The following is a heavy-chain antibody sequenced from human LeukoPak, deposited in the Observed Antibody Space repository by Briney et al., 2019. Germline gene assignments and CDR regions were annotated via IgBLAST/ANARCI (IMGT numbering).Heavy chain of an antibody. V-gene: IGHV1-69*05. CDR2: IIPIFGTS. CDR1: GGSFNAYA. D-gene: IGHD5-18*01. Sequence: SVKVSCKASGGSFNAYAISWVRQAPGQGLEWMGGIIPIFGTSNYAQKLQGRVTISTDEYTSTAYMEVSSLRSEDTAIYYCARGLDASMETAYDYWGQGTLVTVSS. CDR3: ARGLDASMETAYDY. J-gene: IGHJ4*02.